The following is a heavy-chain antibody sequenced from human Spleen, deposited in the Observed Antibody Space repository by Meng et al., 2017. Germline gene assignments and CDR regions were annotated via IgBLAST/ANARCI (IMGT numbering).Heavy chain of an antibody. D-gene: IGHD3-22*01. CDR2: ISGSGGST. CDR3: AKDIITMIVVVIGRFDY. V-gene: IGHV3-23*01. Sequence: GESLKISCAASGFTFSSYAMSWVRQAPGKGLEWVSEISGSGGSTYYADSVKGRFTISRDNSKNTLYLQMNSLRAEDTAVYYCAKDIITMIVVVIGRFDYWGQGTLVTVSS. CDR1: GFTFSSYA. J-gene: IGHJ4*02.